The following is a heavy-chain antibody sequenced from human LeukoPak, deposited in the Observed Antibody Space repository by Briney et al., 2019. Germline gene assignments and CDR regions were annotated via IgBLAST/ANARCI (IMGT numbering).Heavy chain of an antibody. D-gene: IGHD2-2*01. J-gene: IGHJ5*02. Sequence: PSETLSLTCAVYGGSFSGYYWSWIRQPPGKGLEWPGEINHSGSTNYNPSLKSRVTISVDTSKNQFSLKLSSVTAADTAVYYCARGKVRYCSSTSCYSNWFDPWGQETLVTVSS. CDR1: GGSFSGYY. CDR3: ARGKVRYCSSTSCYSNWFDP. V-gene: IGHV4-34*01. CDR2: INHSGST.